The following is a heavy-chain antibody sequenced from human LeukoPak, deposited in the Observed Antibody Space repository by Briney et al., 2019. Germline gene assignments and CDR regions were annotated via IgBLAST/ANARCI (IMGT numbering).Heavy chain of an antibody. V-gene: IGHV1-2*02. Sequence: ASVKVSCKASGYTFTGYYMHWVRQAPGQGLEWMGWINPNSGGTNYAQKFQGRVTMTRDTSISTAYMELSRLRSDDTAVYYCARDEYSSSRSTHWGQGTLVTVSS. J-gene: IGHJ4*02. CDR2: INPNSGGT. D-gene: IGHD6-13*01. CDR3: ARDEYSSSRSTH. CDR1: GYTFTGYY.